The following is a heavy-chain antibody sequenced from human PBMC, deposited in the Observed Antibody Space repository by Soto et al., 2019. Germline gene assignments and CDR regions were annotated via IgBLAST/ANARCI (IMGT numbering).Heavy chain of an antibody. D-gene: IGHD1-26*01. CDR1: GYTFTSYG. CDR3: ARDPALELGDY. V-gene: IGHV1-18*01. CDR2: INPYNGNT. Sequence: QVQLVQSGAEVKKPGASVKVSCKASGYTFTSYGISWVRQAPGQGLEWMGWINPYNGNTNYAQKLQGRVTMTTDTSASRAYMEMRSQRSDDTAVYYSARDPALELGDYWGQGTLVTVSS. J-gene: IGHJ4*02.